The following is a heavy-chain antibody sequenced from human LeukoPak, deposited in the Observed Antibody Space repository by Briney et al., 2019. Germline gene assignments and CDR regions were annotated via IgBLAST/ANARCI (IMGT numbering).Heavy chain of an antibody. V-gene: IGHV3-53*01. Sequence: GGSLRLSCAASGFTVSSNYMSWVRQAPGKGLEWVSVIYSGVSTYYADSVKGGFTISRDNSKNTLYLKMNSLRAEDTAVYYCARDGIVGATHVYFDYWGQGTLVTVSS. CDR3: ARDGIVGATHVYFDY. CDR1: GFTVSSNY. J-gene: IGHJ4*02. D-gene: IGHD1-26*01. CDR2: IYSGVST.